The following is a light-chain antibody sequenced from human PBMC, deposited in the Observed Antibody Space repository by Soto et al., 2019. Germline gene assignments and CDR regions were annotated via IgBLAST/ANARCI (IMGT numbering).Light chain of an antibody. CDR2: GAS. CDR3: QQSFITPPLT. Sequence: DIQMSQSPSSLSASIGYRITITCRASQSISTYLNWYQQKPGKAPRLLIYGASTLQNGVPSRFSGSGSATDYTLTISSLQPEDFATYYCQQSFITPPLTFGGGTTVEMK. V-gene: IGKV1-39*01. J-gene: IGKJ4*01. CDR1: QSISTY.